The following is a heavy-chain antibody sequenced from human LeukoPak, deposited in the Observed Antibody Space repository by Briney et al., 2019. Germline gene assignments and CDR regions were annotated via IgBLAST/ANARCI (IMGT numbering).Heavy chain of an antibody. V-gene: IGHV1-46*01. CDR3: AREAPKFSSGRLNWFDP. J-gene: IGHJ5*02. Sequence: ASVKVSCKASGYTLTSYYMHWVRQAPGQGLEWMGIINPSGGSTSYAQKFQGRVTMTRDTSTSTVYMELSSLRSEDTAVYYCAREAPKFSSGRLNWFDPWGQGTLVTVSS. D-gene: IGHD6-19*01. CDR2: INPSGGST. CDR1: GYTLTSYY.